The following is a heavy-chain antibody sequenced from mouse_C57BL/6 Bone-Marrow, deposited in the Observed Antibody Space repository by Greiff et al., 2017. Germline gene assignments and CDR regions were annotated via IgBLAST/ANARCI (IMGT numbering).Heavy chain of an antibody. V-gene: IGHV5-9-1*02. CDR1: GFTFSSYA. J-gene: IGHJ4*01. Sequence: EVMLVESGEGLVKPGGSLKLSCAASGFTFSSYAMSWVRQTPEKRLEWVAYISSGGDYIYYADTVKGRFTISRDNARNTMYLQMISLKSEDTAMYYCTSPHDYGSSPYAMDYWGQGTSVTVSS. CDR2: ISSGGDYI. D-gene: IGHD1-1*01. CDR3: TSPHDYGSSPYAMDY.